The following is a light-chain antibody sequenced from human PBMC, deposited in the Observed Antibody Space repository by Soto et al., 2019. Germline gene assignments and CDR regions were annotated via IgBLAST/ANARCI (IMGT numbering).Light chain of an antibody. Sequence: QSALTQPASVSGSPGQSITIACTGTSSDLAIYNYVSWYQQQPRNAPKLIIYQVTNRPSGVSNRFSGSRSGNTASLTISGLQAEDEADYYCSSYTDSSNYVFGTGTKGIVL. CDR3: SSYTDSSNYV. J-gene: IGLJ1*01. CDR1: SSDLAIYNY. CDR2: QVT. V-gene: IGLV2-14*01.